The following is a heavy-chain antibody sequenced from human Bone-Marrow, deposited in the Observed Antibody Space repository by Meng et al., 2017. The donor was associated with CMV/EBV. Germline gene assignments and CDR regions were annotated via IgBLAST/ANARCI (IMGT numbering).Heavy chain of an antibody. CDR3: AKGLIVARSDAFDF. J-gene: IGHJ3*01. V-gene: IGHV3-23*03. Sequence: GESLKISCAASGFTFRNYAMTWVRQAPGKGLEWVSIIYSGDGDTFYVDSVKGRFTISRDDSKNTVSLQMDSLGADDTAVYYCAKGLIVARSDAFDFWGPGTTVTVSS. D-gene: IGHD6-6*01. CDR1: GFTFRNYA. CDR2: IYSGDGDT.